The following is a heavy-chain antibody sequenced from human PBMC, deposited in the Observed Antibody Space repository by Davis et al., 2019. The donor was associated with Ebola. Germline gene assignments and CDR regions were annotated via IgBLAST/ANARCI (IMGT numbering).Heavy chain of an antibody. V-gene: IGHV4-31*03. CDR2: TYYSGST. J-gene: IGHJ4*02. CDR1: GGSISSGGYY. CDR3: ARGQNYYDRSGYVSHFDY. D-gene: IGHD3-22*01. Sequence: PSETLSLTCTFPGGSISSGGYYWSWIRQHPGRGLAWIGYTYYSGSTYYNLSLKSRVTISVDTSKNQFSLKLSYVTAAETAVYYYARGQNYYDRSGYVSHFDYGSQGTLVTVSS.